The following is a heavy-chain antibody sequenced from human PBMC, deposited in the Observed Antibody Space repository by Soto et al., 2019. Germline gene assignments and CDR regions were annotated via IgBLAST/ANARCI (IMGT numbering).Heavy chain of an antibody. CDR1: GYTFTSYY. CDR3: ARESGSSSLGGGMDV. Sequence: QVQLVQSGAEVKKPGASVKVSCKASGYTFTSYYMHWVRQAPGQGLEWMGIINPSGGSTSYAQKFQGRVTMTRDTSTSRVYMELSSLRSEDTAVYYCARESGSSSLGGGMDVWGQGTTVTVSS. V-gene: IGHV1-46*01. CDR2: INPSGGST. D-gene: IGHD6-6*01. J-gene: IGHJ6*02.